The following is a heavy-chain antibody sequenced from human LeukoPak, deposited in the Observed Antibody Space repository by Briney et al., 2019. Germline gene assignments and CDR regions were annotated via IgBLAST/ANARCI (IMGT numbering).Heavy chain of an antibody. CDR3: ARDLGYSSSPDY. Sequence: PGGSLRLSCAASGFTFSSYSMNWVRQAPGKGLEWVSSISSSSSYIYYADSVKGRFTISRGNAKNSLYLQMNSLRAEDTAVYYCARDLGYSSSPDYWGQGTLVTVSS. CDR2: ISSSSSYI. J-gene: IGHJ4*02. V-gene: IGHV3-21*01. D-gene: IGHD6-13*01. CDR1: GFTFSSYS.